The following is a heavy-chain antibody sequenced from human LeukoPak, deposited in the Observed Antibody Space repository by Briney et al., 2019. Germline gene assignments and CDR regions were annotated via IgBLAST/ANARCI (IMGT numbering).Heavy chain of an antibody. Sequence: PGGSLRLSCAASGFTFSSYAVSWVRQAPGKGLEWVSAISGSGGSTYYADSVKGRFTISRDNSKNTLYLQMNSLRAEDTAVYYCAKAGGHRYCSSTSCYKGGHAFDIWGQGTMVTVSS. V-gene: IGHV3-23*01. J-gene: IGHJ3*02. D-gene: IGHD2-2*02. CDR3: AKAGGHRYCSSTSCYKGGHAFDI. CDR1: GFTFSSYA. CDR2: ISGSGGST.